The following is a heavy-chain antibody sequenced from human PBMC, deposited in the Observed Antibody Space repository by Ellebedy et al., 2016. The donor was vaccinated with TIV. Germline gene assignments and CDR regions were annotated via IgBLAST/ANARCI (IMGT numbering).Heavy chain of an antibody. D-gene: IGHD2-21*01. CDR2: ISNNGSNE. Sequence: PGGSLRLSCAASGFSFSYYGMHWVRQAPGKGLEWVAAISNNGSNEYYADSVKGRVTISRDNSKNTLYLQMNSLRPEDTAVYYCAKDPVWWLGDYGMDVWGQGTTVTVSS. V-gene: IGHV3-30*18. J-gene: IGHJ6*02. CDR1: GFSFSYYG. CDR3: AKDPVWWLGDYGMDV.